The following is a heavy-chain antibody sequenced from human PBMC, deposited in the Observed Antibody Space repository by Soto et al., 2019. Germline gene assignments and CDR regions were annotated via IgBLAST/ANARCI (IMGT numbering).Heavy chain of an antibody. D-gene: IGHD2-21*02. CDR3: ASGHCSGDCYSDY. CDR2: ISTGNGNT. Sequence: QVQLVQSGDEEKEPGASVKVSCKASGDTFTNYPMHWVRQAPGQGHEWLGWISTGNGNTKWSQKFQGRVTITWDTSATTTYIELSSLRSEDTAVYYCASGHCSGDCYSDYWGQGTLVTVAS. CDR1: GDTFTNYP. V-gene: IGHV1-3*04. J-gene: IGHJ4*02.